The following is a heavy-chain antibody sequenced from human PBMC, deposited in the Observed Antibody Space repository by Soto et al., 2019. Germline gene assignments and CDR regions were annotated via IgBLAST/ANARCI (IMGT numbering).Heavy chain of an antibody. CDR2: IYYSGNT. CDR3: ARAGGNWHLDL. Sequence: QLQLQESGPGLVKPSETLSLTCTVSGGSISNSTYYWGWIRQPPGKGLEWIGAIYYSGNTYYNPSLKSRVTISVDTSKNRFSLRLSSVTAADTGVYYCARAGGNWHLDLWGRGTLVTVSS. V-gene: IGHV4-39*01. CDR1: GGSISNSTYY. J-gene: IGHJ2*01.